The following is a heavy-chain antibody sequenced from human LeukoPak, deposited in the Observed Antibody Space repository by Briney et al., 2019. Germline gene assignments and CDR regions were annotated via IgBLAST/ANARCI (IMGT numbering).Heavy chain of an antibody. CDR2: INHSGST. J-gene: IGHJ4*02. CDR3: QSRFLEWLLDY. D-gene: IGHD3-3*01. CDR1: GGSFSGYY. Sequence: SETLSLTCAVYGGSFSGYYWSWIRQPPGKGLEWIGEINHSGSTNYNPSLKSRVTISVDTSKNQFSLKLSSVTAADTAVYYCQSRFLEWLLDYWGQGTLVTVSS. V-gene: IGHV4-34*01.